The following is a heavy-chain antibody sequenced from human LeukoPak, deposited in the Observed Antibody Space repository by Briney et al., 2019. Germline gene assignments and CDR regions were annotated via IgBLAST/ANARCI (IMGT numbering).Heavy chain of an antibody. CDR2: IRAYNDNT. D-gene: IGHD2-2*01. CDR3: ATLWTDLRYCSGTSCSEGKYFEH. Sequence: GASVKVSCKTSGYSFPSYGISWVRQAPGQGLEWMGWIRAYNDNTNYAQKVQGRITMTTDTSTSTAYMELKSLRSDDTAVYYCATLWTDLRYCSGTSCSEGKYFEHWGQGTLITVSS. J-gene: IGHJ1*01. CDR1: GYSFPSYG. V-gene: IGHV1-18*04.